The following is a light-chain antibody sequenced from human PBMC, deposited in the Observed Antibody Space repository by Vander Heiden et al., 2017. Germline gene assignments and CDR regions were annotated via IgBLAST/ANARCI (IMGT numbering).Light chain of an antibody. Sequence: SFELAQPPSVSVSPVQTASITCSGDTLGDKYASWYQQKPVQSPVRGIYQDRKRPSGIPERFSGSNSGKTANLTISGAQAMDEAYYYCQAWNSSTWGFGGGTKLTVL. J-gene: IGLJ3*02. CDR2: QDR. CDR1: TLGDKY. V-gene: IGLV3-1*01. CDR3: QAWNSSTWG.